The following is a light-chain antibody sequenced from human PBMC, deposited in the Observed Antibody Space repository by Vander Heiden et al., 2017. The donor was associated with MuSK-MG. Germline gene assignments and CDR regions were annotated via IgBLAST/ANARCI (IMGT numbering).Light chain of an antibody. J-gene: IGKJ5*01. CDR2: DAS. V-gene: IGKV1-33*01. Sequence: DIQMTQSPSSLSASVGDRVTITCQASQDISNYLNWYQQKPGKAPKLLIYDASNLETGVPSRFSGSGSGTDFTFTISSLQPEDIATYYCQQDDNLPITFGQGTPLEIK. CDR3: QQDDNLPIT. CDR1: QDISNY.